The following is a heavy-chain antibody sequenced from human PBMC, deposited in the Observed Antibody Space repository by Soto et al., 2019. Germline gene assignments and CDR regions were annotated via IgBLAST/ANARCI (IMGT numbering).Heavy chain of an antibody. D-gene: IGHD6-6*01. CDR2: IYYSGST. J-gene: IGHJ6*02. V-gene: IGHV4-59*01. Sequence: PPDTLSLTCTISGGSISSYDWSWIRQPPGKGLEWIGYIYYSGSTNYNPSLKSRVTISVDTSKNQFSLKLSSVTAADTAVYYCARLEYSSSPGGLRYYYYGMDVWGQGTTVTVSS. CDR1: GGSISSYD. CDR3: ARLEYSSSPGGLRYYYYGMDV.